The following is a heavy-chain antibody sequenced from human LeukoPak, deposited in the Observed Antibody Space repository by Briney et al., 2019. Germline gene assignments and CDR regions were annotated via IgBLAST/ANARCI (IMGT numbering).Heavy chain of an antibody. Sequence: SSQTLSLTCTVSGGSISSSSYYWGWIRQPPGKGLEWIGSIYYSGSTYYKSSLKSRVTISVDTSKNQFSLKLSSVTAADTAVYYCARYRGNTCSPQDSFDIWGQGTMVTVSS. CDR2: IYYSGST. V-gene: IGHV4-39*01. D-gene: IGHD4-23*01. J-gene: IGHJ3*02. CDR3: ARYRGNTCSPQDSFDI. CDR1: GGSISSSSYY.